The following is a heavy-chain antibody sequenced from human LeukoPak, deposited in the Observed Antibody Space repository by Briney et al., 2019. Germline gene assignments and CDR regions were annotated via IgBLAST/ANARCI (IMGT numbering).Heavy chain of an antibody. D-gene: IGHD1-26*01. CDR1: GYTFTGFY. J-gene: IGHJ4*02. CDR2: INPHSGGT. CDR3: ATERGTLGASVAFDY. Sequence: ASVKVSCKTSGYTFTGFYIHWVRQAPGQGLEWLGWINPHSGGTKFAQRFQGRVTMTRDTSISTAYMELTRLRSDDTAVYYCATERGTLGASVAFDYWGQRTLVTVSS. V-gene: IGHV1-2*02.